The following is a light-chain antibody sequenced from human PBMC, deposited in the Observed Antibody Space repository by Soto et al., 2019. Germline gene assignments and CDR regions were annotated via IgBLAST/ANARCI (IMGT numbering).Light chain of an antibody. J-gene: IGLJ2*01. Sequence: QSVLTQPPSVSGAPGQRVTISCTGSSSNSGAGYDVHWYRQLPGTAPKLLIYDNANRPSGVPDRFSGSKSDTSASLAITGLQAADEADYYCQSYDSSMTAVAVGGGTKVTVL. CDR1: SSNSGAGYD. CDR3: QSYDSSMTAVA. V-gene: IGLV1-40*01. CDR2: DNA.